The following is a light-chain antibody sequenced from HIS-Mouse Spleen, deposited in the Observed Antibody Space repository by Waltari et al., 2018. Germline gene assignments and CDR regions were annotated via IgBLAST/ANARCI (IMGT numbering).Light chain of an antibody. Sequence: AIQMTQSPSSLSASVGDRVTITCRASQCISNDLSWYQQKPGKAPKLLIYAASSLQSGVPSRFSGSGSGTDFTLTISSLQPEDFATYYCLQDYNNPWTFGQGTKVEIK. V-gene: IGKV1-6*01. CDR2: AAS. CDR3: LQDYNNPWT. J-gene: IGKJ1*01. CDR1: QCISND.